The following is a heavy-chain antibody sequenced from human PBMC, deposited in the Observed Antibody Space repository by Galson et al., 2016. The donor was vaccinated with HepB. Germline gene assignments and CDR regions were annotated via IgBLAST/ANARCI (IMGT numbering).Heavy chain of an antibody. D-gene: IGHD3-10*01. J-gene: IGHJ6*04. CDR3: ARDGGSGSYLGSEYYGMDV. CDR1: GFTFRSYS. V-gene: IGHV3-21*01. CDR2: ISSSSSYI. Sequence: SLRLSCAASGFTFRSYSMNWVRQAPGKRLEWVSSISSSSSYIYYADSLKGRFTISRDNAKNSLYLQMNSLRAEDTAVYYCARDGGSGSYLGSEYYGMDVWGKGTMVTVSS.